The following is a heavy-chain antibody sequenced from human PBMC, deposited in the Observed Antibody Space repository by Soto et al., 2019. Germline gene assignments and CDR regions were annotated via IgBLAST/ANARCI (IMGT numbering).Heavy chain of an antibody. J-gene: IGHJ5*02. Sequence: GESLKISCKGSGYSFTNYWIGWVRQMPGKGLEWMGIIYPGDSDTRYSPSFQGQVTISADKSISTAYLQWSSLKASDTAMYYCARLGYYDILTGYFDPWGQGTLVTVTS. CDR1: GYSFTNYW. V-gene: IGHV5-51*01. CDR3: ARLGYYDILTGYFDP. D-gene: IGHD3-9*01. CDR2: IYPGDSDT.